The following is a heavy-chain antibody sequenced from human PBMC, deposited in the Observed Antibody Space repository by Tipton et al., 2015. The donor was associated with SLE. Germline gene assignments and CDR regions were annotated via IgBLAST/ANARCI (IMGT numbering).Heavy chain of an antibody. CDR2: IYYSGST. D-gene: IGHD7-27*01. CDR3: AVWGRGYYFDY. V-gene: IGHV4-39*07. Sequence: TLSLTCPVSGGSISSSSYYWGWIRQPPGKGLEWIGSIYYSGSTYYNPSLKSRVTISVDTSKNQFSLKLSSVTAADTAVYYCAVWGRGYYFDYWGQGTLVTVSS. CDR1: GGSISSSSYY. J-gene: IGHJ4*02.